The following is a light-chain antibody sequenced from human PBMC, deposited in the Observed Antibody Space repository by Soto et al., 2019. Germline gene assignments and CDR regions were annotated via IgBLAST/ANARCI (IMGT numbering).Light chain of an antibody. Sequence: QSVLTQPPSASGTPGQRVPISCSGGSSNIETNTVSWYRVLPGTAPKLLIYNDNKRPSGVPDRFSGSKSGTSASLAISGLQSEDEADYYCAAWDDSLDAVLFGGGTQLTVL. V-gene: IGLV1-44*01. CDR2: NDN. CDR1: SSNIETNT. CDR3: AAWDDSLDAVL. J-gene: IGLJ2*01.